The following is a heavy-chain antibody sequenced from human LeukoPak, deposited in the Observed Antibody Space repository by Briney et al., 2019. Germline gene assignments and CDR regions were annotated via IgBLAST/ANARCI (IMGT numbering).Heavy chain of an antibody. Sequence: GGSLRLSCAASGFTFSRYAMSWVRQAPGKGLEWVSAISGSGGSTYYADSVKGRFTISRDNSKNTLYLQMNSLRAEDTAVYYGAKDEGGILDYWGQGTLVTVSS. D-gene: IGHD1-1*01. CDR1: GFTFSRYA. CDR2: ISGSGGST. J-gene: IGHJ4*02. CDR3: AKDEGGILDY. V-gene: IGHV3-23*01.